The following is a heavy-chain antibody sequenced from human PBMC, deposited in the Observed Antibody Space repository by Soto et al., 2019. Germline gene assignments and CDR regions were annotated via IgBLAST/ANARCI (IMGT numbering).Heavy chain of an antibody. J-gene: IGHJ5*02. V-gene: IGHV3-11*06. CDR1: GFTFSDYY. D-gene: IGHD2-2*01. CDR2: ISSSSSYT. Sequence: LRLSCAASGFTFSDYYMSWIRQAPGKGLEWVSYISSSSSYTNYADSVKGRFTISRDNAKNSLYLQMNSLRAEDTAVYYRARDPRDIVVVPAADLWFDPWGQGTLVTVSS. CDR3: ARDPRDIVVVPAADLWFDP.